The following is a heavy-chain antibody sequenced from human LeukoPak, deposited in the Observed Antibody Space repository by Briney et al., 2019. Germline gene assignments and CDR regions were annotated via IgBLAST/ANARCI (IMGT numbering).Heavy chain of an antibody. CDR3: ARGYGSVGAVWFDP. J-gene: IGHJ5*02. Sequence: SETLSLTCTVSGGSISSSSYYWGWIRQPPGKGLEWIGSIYYSGSTYYNPSLKSRVTISVDTSKNQFSLKLSSVTAADTAVYYCARGYGSVGAVWFDPWGQGTLVTVSS. CDR1: GGSISSSSYY. V-gene: IGHV4-39*07. D-gene: IGHD1-26*01. CDR2: IYYSGST.